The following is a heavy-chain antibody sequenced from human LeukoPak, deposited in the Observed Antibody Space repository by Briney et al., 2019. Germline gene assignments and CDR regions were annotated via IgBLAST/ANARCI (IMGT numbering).Heavy chain of an antibody. CDR1: GGSFSGYY. J-gene: IGHJ3*02. Sequence: PSETLSLTCAVYGGSFSGYYWTYIRQPPGKGLEWIGEISHSGSTNYNPSLKSRVTISVDTSKNQFSLKLSSVTAADTAVYYCARGVKPQWGPDAFDIWGQGTMVTVSS. CDR3: ARGVKPQWGPDAFDI. D-gene: IGHD2-8*01. V-gene: IGHV4-34*01. CDR2: ISHSGST.